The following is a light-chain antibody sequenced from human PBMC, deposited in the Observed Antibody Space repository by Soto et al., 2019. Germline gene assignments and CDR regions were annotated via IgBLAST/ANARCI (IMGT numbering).Light chain of an antibody. V-gene: IGKV1-27*01. CDR1: QVIDNY. J-gene: IGKJ1*01. CDR3: QKYNSAPWT. Sequence: DIQMTQSPSSLSASVGDRVTITCRASQVIDNYLAWYQQQPGKVPRLLIYAGSILQTGVPSRFTGSGSGRYFTLTISSLQPEDVATYYCQKYNSAPWTFGQGTKVEIK. CDR2: AGS.